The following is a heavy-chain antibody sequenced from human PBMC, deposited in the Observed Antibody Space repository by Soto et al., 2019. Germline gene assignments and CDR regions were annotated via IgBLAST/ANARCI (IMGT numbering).Heavy chain of an antibody. J-gene: IGHJ4*02. CDR1: GFTFSRNA. D-gene: IGHD3-22*01. CDR2: ISYDGINR. Sequence: QVQLVESGGGVVQPGRSLRLSCAASGFTFSRNAMHWVRQAPGKGLEWVAVISYDGINRYNADSVKGRFTISRDNSKNTLYLQMNSLTPEDTAVYYCASSSYYSSGYHDHWGQGTLVTVSS. V-gene: IGHV3-30-3*01. CDR3: ASSSYYSSGYHDH.